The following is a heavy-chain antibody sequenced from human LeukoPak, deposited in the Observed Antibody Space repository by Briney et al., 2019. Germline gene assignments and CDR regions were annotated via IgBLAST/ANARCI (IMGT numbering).Heavy chain of an antibody. CDR3: TREWGRGSTFDY. CDR2: IRSKAYGGTT. J-gene: IGHJ4*02. Sequence: GGSLRLCCTASEFTFGGYAMSLFRQAPGKGLEWVGFIRSKAYGGTTEYAASVKGRFTISRDDSKSIAYLQMNSLKTEDTAVYYCTREWGRGSTFDYWGQGTLVTVSS. CDR1: EFTFGGYA. V-gene: IGHV3-49*03. D-gene: IGHD1-26*01.